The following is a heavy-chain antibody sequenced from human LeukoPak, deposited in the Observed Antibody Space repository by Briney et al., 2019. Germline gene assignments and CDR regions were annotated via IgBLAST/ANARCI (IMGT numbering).Heavy chain of an antibody. D-gene: IGHD3-9*01. CDR1: GFTFTSYA. CDR2: ISGGGGNT. V-gene: IGHV3-23*01. CDR3: AKAANGFLTGYFDS. Sequence: GGSLRLSCAASGFTFTSYAMSWVRQAPGKGLEWVSAISGGGGNTEYADSVKGRFTISRDNSKNTLYLQMNSLRADDTAAYYCAKAANGFLTGYFDSWGQGTLVTVSS. J-gene: IGHJ4*02.